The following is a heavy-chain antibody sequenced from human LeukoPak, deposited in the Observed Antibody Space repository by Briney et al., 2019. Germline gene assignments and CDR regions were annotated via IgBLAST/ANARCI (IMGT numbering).Heavy chain of an antibody. J-gene: IGHJ5*02. V-gene: IGHV4-34*01. CDR2: INHSGST. CDR1: GGSFSGYY. D-gene: IGHD3-9*01. CDR3: ARAGRDILPSAYWFDP. Sequence: SETLSLTCAVYGGSFSGYYWSWIRQPPGKGLEWIGEINHSGSTNYNPSLKSRVTISVDTSKNQFSLKLSSVTAADTAVYYCARAGRDILPSAYWFDPWGQGTLVTVSS.